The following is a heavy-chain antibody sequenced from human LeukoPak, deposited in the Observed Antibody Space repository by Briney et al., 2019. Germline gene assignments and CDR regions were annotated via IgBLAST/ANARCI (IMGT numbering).Heavy chain of an antibody. CDR2: INHSGST. J-gene: IGHJ6*02. Sequence: SETLSLTCGVYGGSFSHYYWSWIRQPPGKGLEWIGEINHSGSTNYNPSLKSRVTISVDTSKNQFSLKLSSVTAADTAVYYCARAPLYDYVWGSYRHNYYYYYGMDVWGQGTTVTVSS. CDR3: ARAPLYDYVWGSYRHNYYYYYGMDV. V-gene: IGHV4-34*01. D-gene: IGHD3-16*02. CDR1: GGSFSHYY.